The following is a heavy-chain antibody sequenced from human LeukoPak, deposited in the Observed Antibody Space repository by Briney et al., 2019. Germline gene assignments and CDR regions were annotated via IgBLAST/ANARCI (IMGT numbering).Heavy chain of an antibody. CDR3: LRDQSFSFTS. Sequence: GGSLRLSCAASGFTFSTYSMNWLRQAPGKGLEWVSYISCTSSLIYYAYSGKGRFTISRDNAKNSLYLQMNSLKDEDTSVYYCLRDQSFSFTSWGQGTLVTVSS. CDR1: GFTFSTYS. J-gene: IGHJ5*02. D-gene: IGHD2/OR15-2a*01. V-gene: IGHV3-48*02. CDR2: ISCTSSLI.